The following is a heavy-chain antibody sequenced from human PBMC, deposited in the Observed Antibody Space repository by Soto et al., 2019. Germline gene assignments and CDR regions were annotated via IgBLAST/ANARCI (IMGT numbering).Heavy chain of an antibody. CDR2: INTSGVNR. D-gene: IGHD6-13*01. CDR1: GFTFSNYA. V-gene: IGHV3-23*01. J-gene: IGHJ5*01. CDR3: TKDWQHDS. Sequence: EVQLLQSGGGLVQPGGSLRLSCAASGFTFSNYAMSWVRQAPGKGLECVSTINTSGVNRHYADSVKGRFSVSRDNSRNTLSLQMYSLRAEDTALYYCTKDWQHDSWGQGTLVTVSS.